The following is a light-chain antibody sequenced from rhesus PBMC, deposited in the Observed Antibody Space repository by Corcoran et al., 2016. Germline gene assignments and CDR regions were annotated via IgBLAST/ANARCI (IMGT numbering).Light chain of an antibody. V-gene: IGKV1-74*01. CDR1: KRVHNF. CDR2: KAS. Sequence: DIQMTQSPSSLSASLGDRVSITSRASKRVHNFLNWYQQKPGKAPHLLIFKASSLESGVPSRFSGSGAGTDYNLTISSLQPDDLATYYCQHAYRAPFTFGPGTKLEIK. J-gene: IGKJ3*01. CDR3: QHAYRAPFT.